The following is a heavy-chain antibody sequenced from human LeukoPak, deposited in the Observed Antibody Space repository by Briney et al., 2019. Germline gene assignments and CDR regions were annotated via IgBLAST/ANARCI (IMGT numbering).Heavy chain of an antibody. CDR1: GFTFTSHG. V-gene: IGHV3-30*03. D-gene: IGHD1-26*01. CDR3: ASDNSGHYFIDC. Sequence: GGSLRLSCAAAGFTFTSHGIHWVRQAPGKGLEWVAVISHDGSDKHFADSVKGRFTISRDNSKNTLYLQMNSLRAEDTAVYYCASDNSGHYFIDCWGQGTLVTVSS. J-gene: IGHJ4*02. CDR2: ISHDGSDK.